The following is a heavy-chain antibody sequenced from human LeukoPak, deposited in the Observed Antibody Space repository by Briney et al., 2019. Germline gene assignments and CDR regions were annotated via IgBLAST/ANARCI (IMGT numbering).Heavy chain of an antibody. CDR3: ARDKKSEIGGAIAGHYMDV. CDR1: GYTFTGYY. D-gene: IGHD3-16*02. V-gene: IGHV1-2*02. Sequence: GASVKVSCKASGYTFTGYYMHWVRQAPGQGLEWMGWINPDSGGTNYAQKFQGRVTMTRDTSISTAYMELSRLRSEDTAVYYCARDKKSEIGGAIAGHYMDVWGKGTTVTVSS. J-gene: IGHJ6*03. CDR2: INPDSGGT.